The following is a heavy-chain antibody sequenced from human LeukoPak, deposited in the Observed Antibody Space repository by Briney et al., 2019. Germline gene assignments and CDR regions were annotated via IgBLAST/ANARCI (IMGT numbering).Heavy chain of an antibody. CDR2: ISWNSDDI. V-gene: IGHV3-9*01. D-gene: IGHD4-17*01. Sequence: GGSLRLSCAASGFTFDDYAMHCVRQAPGKGLEWVSGISWNSDDIGYADSVKGRFTISRDNAKNSLYLQMNSLRPEDTALYYCTKDRIGKNHGDYDSIDYWGQGTLVTVSS. CDR3: TKDRIGKNHGDYDSIDY. J-gene: IGHJ4*02. CDR1: GFTFDDYA.